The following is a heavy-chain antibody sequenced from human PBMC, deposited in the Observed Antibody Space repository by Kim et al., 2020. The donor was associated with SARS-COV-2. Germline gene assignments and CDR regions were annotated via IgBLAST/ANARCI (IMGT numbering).Heavy chain of an antibody. V-gene: IGHV3-30*18. CDR3: AKGGEYSSSFAYYFDY. J-gene: IGHJ4*02. CDR2: ILYDGSNK. CDR1: GFTFSSYA. Sequence: GGSLRLSCAASGFTFSSYAMHWVRQAPGKGLEWVAIILYDGSNKYYADSVKGRFTISRDNSKNTLYLQMNSLRAEDTAVYYCAKGGEYSSSFAYYFDYWGRGTLVTVSS. D-gene: IGHD6-6*01.